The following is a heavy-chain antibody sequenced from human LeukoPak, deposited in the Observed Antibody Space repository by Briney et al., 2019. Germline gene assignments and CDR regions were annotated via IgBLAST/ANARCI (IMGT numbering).Heavy chain of an antibody. CDR1: GYSFTSYW. CDR2: IYPGDSDT. J-gene: IGHJ4*02. V-gene: IGHV5-51*01. CDR3: ARQDGSAYYYFDY. Sequence: LGESLKISCKGFGYSFTSYWIGWVRQVPGKGLEWMGIIYPGDSDTRYSPSFQGRVTISADKSINTAYLQWSSLKASDTAIYYCARQDGSAYYYFDYWGQGTLVTVSS. D-gene: IGHD6-19*01.